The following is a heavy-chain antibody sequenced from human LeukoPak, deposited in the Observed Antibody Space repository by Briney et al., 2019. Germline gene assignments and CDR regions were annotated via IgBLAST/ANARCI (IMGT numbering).Heavy chain of an antibody. CDR1: GFTFSSYG. J-gene: IGHJ4*02. CDR2: IRYDGSNK. CDR3: AKVPYCSSTSCYTEPFDY. V-gene: IGHV3-30*02. Sequence: GGSLRLSCAASGFTFSSYGMHWVRQAPGKGLEWVAFIRYDGSNKYYADSVKGRFTISRDNSKNTLYLQMNSLRAEDTAVYYCAKVPYCSSTSCYTEPFDYWGQGTLVTVSS. D-gene: IGHD2-2*02.